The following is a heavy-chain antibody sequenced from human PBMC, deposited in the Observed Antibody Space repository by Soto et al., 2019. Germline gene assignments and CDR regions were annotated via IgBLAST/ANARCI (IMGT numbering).Heavy chain of an antibody. CDR1: GFTFSSYW. J-gene: IGHJ4*02. D-gene: IGHD2-15*01. Sequence: EVQLVESGGGLVQPGGSLRLSCAASGFTFSSYWMSWVRQAPGNGLEWVANIKQDGSENYYVDSVKGRFTISRDNAQNSLYLQMNSLRAEDTAVYDCAREADIVVVGAGTKSFDYWGQGTLVTVSS. V-gene: IGHV3-7*01. CDR2: IKQDGSEN. CDR3: AREADIVVVGAGTKSFDY.